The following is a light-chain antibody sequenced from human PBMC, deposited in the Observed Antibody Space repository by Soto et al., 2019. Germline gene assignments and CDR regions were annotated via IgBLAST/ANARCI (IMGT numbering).Light chain of an antibody. J-gene: IGLJ2*01. CDR2: EVS. CDR3: SSYAGSNIVV. CDR1: SSDVGGYNY. Sequence: QSALTQPPSASGSPGQSVTISCTGXSSDVGGYNYVSWYQQHPGKAPKLMIYEVSKRPSGVPDRFSGSKSGNTASLTVSGLQAEDEADYYCSSYAGSNIVVFGGGTKLTVL. V-gene: IGLV2-8*01.